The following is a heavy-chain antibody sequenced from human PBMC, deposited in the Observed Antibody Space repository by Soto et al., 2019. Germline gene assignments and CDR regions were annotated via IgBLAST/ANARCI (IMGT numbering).Heavy chain of an antibody. CDR3: ARDRRITMVRGVIITGFDP. J-gene: IGHJ5*02. Sequence: GASVKVSCKASGYTFTSYYMHWVRQAPGQGLEWMGIINPSGGSTSYAQKFQGRVTMTRDTSTSTVYMELSSLRSEDTAVYYCARDRRITMVRGVIITGFDPWRQGTLVTVSS. D-gene: IGHD3-10*01. V-gene: IGHV1-46*01. CDR2: INPSGGST. CDR1: GYTFTSYY.